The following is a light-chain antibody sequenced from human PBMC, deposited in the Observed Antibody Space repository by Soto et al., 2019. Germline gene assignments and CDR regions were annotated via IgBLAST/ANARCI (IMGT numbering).Light chain of an antibody. Sequence: EIVMTQSPATLSVSPGERATLSCRASLSVNSNLAWYQQKPGQAPRLLIYGASTRATGIPARFSGSGSGTEFTLAISSLQSEDFAIYYCQQYNNWPFGGGDRTFGQGTKVEIK. CDR2: GAS. CDR1: LSVNSN. J-gene: IGKJ1*01. CDR3: QQYNNWPFGGGDRT. V-gene: IGKV3D-15*01.